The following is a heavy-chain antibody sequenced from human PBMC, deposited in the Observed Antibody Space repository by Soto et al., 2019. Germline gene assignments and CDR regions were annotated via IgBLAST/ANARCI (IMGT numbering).Heavy chain of an antibody. Sequence: GGSLRLSCAASGFTFSSYAMHWVRQAPGKGLEWVAVISYDGSNKYYADSVKGRFTISRDNSKNTLYLQMNSLRAEDTAVYYCARDRSNYFDYWGQGTLVTVSS. CDR2: ISYDGSNK. CDR1: GFTFSSYA. D-gene: IGHD4-4*01. J-gene: IGHJ4*02. CDR3: ARDRSNYFDY. V-gene: IGHV3-30-3*01.